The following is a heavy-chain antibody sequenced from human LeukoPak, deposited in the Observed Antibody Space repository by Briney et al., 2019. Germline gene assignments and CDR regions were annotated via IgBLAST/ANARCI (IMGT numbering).Heavy chain of an antibody. CDR3: ARDPNSGYHDY. CDR1: GYIFTSYA. J-gene: IGHJ4*02. V-gene: IGHV1-3*01. D-gene: IGHD3-22*01. CDR2: INAGNGNT. Sequence: GASVKVSCKASGYIFTSYAMHWVRQAPGQRLEWMGWINAGNGNTKYSQKFQGRVTITRDTSASTGHMELSSLRSEDTAVYYCARDPNSGYHDYWGQGTPITVSS.